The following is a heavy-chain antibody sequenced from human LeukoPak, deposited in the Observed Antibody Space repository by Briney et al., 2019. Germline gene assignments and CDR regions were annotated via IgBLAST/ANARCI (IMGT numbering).Heavy chain of an antibody. Sequence: GGSLRLSCAASGFTLSSYTMNWVRQAPGKGLEWVSSISSSSYIYYADSVKGRFTISRDNAKNSLYLQVNSLRAEDTAVYYCASHGYCSSTSCYYDYWGQGTLVTVSS. CDR2: ISSSSYI. V-gene: IGHV3-21*01. J-gene: IGHJ4*02. CDR3: ASHGYCSSTSCYYDY. D-gene: IGHD2-2*03. CDR1: GFTLSSYT.